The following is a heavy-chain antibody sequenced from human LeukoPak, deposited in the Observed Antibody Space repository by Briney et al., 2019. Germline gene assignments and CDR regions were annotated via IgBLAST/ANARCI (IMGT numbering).Heavy chain of an antibody. CDR3: AKDTAHRYYGMDV. V-gene: IGHV3-30*18. D-gene: IGHD5-18*01. J-gene: IGHJ6*04. CDR2: ISYDGSNK. Sequence: SVRSLRLSCAASGFTFSSYGMHWVRQAPGKGLEWVAVISYDGSNKYYADSVKGRFTISRDNSKNTLYLQMNSLRAEDTAVYYCAKDTAHRYYGMDVWGKGTTVTVSS. CDR1: GFTFSSYG.